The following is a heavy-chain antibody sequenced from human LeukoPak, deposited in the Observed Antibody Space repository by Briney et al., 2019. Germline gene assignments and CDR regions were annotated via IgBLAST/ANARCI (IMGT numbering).Heavy chain of an antibody. CDR1: GYTLTELS. CDR2: FDPEDGET. CDR3: ATEFYYDSSGRTRDAFDM. Sequence: ASVKVSCKVSGYTLTELSMHWVRQAPGKGLEWMGGFDPEDGETIYAQKFQGRVTMTEDTSTDTAYMELSSLSSEDTAVYYCATEFYYDSSGRTRDAFDMWGQGTMVTVSS. D-gene: IGHD3-22*01. V-gene: IGHV1-24*01. J-gene: IGHJ3*02.